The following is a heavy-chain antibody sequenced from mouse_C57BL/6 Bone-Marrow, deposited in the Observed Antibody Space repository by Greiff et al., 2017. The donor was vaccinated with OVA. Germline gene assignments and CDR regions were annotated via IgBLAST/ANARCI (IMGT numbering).Heavy chain of an antibody. CDR3: ARQDGSSPWFAY. J-gene: IGHJ3*01. CDR1: GFTFSSYT. CDR2: ISGGGGNT. D-gene: IGHD1-1*01. V-gene: IGHV5-9*01. Sequence: EVHLVESGGGLVKPGGSLKLSCAASGFTFSSYTMSWVRQTPEKRLEWVATISGGGGNTYYPDSVKGRFTISRDNAKNTLYLQMSSLRSEDTALYYWARQDGSSPWFAYWGQGTLVTVSA.